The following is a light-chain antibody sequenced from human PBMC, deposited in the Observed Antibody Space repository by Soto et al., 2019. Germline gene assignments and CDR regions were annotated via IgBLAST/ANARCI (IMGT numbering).Light chain of an antibody. V-gene: IGLV2-8*01. Sequence: QSALTQPPSASGSPGQSVTISCTGTSSDVGGYNYVSWYQHHPGKAPKIMIYEDNKRPSGVPDRFSGSKSGNTASLTVPGLQAEDEADYYCSSYAGRNSYVFGTGTKVTVL. CDR3: SSYAGRNSYV. CDR1: SSDVGGYNY. CDR2: EDN. J-gene: IGLJ1*01.